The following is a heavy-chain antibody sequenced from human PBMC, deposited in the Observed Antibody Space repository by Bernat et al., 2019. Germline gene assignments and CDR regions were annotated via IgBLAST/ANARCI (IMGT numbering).Heavy chain of an antibody. CDR3: ARDQNYDSSGSGVTADYYYGMDV. D-gene: IGHD3-22*01. Sequence: VQLVQSGAEVKKPGASVKVSCKASGYTFTGYYMHWVRQAPGQGLEWMGWINPNSGGTNYAQKFQGWVTMTRDTSISTAYMELSRLRSDDTAVYYCARDQNYDSSGSGVTADYYYGMDVWGQGTTVTVSS. J-gene: IGHJ6*02. CDR2: INPNSGGT. V-gene: IGHV1-2*04. CDR1: GYTFTGYY.